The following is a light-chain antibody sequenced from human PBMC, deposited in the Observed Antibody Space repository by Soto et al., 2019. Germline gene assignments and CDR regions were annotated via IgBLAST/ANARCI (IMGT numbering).Light chain of an antibody. CDR2: DVS. Sequence: QSVLTQPASVSGSPGQSITISCTGTSSDVGSYNYVSWYQHHPGKAPKLMIYDVSNRPSGVSNRFSGSKSGNTASLSISGLQPEDEADYYCSSYRTSNTRQIVCGTGIKVT. CDR3: SSYRTSNTRQIV. V-gene: IGLV2-14*03. CDR1: SSDVGSYNY. J-gene: IGLJ1*01.